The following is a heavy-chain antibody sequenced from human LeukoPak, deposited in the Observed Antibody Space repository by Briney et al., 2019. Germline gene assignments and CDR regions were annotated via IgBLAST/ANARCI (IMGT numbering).Heavy chain of an antibody. J-gene: IGHJ6*02. CDR1: GGSISSYY. D-gene: IGHD1-26*01. V-gene: IGHV4-59*08. CDR2: IYYSGST. Sequence: PSETLSLTCTVSGGSISSYYWSWIRQPPGKGLEWIGYIYYSGSTNYNPSLKSRVTISVDTSKNQFSLKLSSVTAADTAEYYCARGWELRHYYYYGMDVWGQGTTVTVSS. CDR3: ARGWELRHYYYYGMDV.